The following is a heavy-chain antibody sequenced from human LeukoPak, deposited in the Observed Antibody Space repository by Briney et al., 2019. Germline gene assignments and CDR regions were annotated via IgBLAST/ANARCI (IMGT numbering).Heavy chain of an antibody. CDR2: ISSSSDT. V-gene: IGHV3-11*03. CDR3: AGGVDHSRVAY. Sequence: GGSLRLSCAASGFTFSDYYMSWIRQAPGKGLEWLAYISSSSDTNYADSVKGRFTISRDNAKNSLFLQMNSLRGEDTAVYYCAGGVDHSRVAYWGQGTLVTVSS. J-gene: IGHJ4*02. CDR1: GFTFSDYY. D-gene: IGHD4-11*01.